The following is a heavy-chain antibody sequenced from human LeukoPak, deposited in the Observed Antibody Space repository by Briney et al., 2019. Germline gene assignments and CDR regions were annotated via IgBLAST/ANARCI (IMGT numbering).Heavy chain of an antibody. CDR3: ARHTFYYYDSSGYYERPFDY. Sequence: SETLSLTCTVSGGSISSSSYYWGWIRQPPGKGLEWIGSIDYSGSTYYNPSLKSRVTISVDTSKNQFSLKLSSVTAADTAVYYCARHTFYYYDSSGYYERPFDYWGQGTLVTVSS. V-gene: IGHV4-39*01. J-gene: IGHJ4*02. CDR2: IDYSGST. CDR1: GGSISSSSYY. D-gene: IGHD3-22*01.